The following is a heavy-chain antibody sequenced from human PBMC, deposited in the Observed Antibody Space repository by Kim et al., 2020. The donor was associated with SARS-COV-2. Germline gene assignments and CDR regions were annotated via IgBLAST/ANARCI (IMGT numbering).Heavy chain of an antibody. Sequence: YARKFQGRVTMTRDTSSGPVYMELSSLRCEDTAVYYCARDLGVRGPPDYWGQGTLVTVSS. D-gene: IGHD3-10*01. CDR3: ARDLGVRGPPDY. J-gene: IGHJ4*02. V-gene: IGHV1-46*01.